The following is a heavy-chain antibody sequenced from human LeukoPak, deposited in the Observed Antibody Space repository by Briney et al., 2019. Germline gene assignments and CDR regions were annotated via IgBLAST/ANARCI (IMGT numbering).Heavy chain of an antibody. Sequence: ESGGSLRLSCAASEFTFSTFSMNWVRQAPGKGQEWLSYIGGTTRDTYYADSVNSRFTISRDNAMNTVYLQMNNLRAEDTATYYCARDVRYSFDYWGQGALVTVSS. CDR2: IGGTTRDT. CDR1: EFTFSTFS. V-gene: IGHV3-48*01. J-gene: IGHJ4*02. CDR3: ARDVRYSFDY. D-gene: IGHD1-26*01.